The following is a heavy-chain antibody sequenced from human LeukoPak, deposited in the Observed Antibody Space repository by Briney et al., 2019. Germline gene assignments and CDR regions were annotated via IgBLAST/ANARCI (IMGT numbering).Heavy chain of an antibody. D-gene: IGHD6-13*01. CDR2: IKQDGSEK. V-gene: IGHV3-7*01. J-gene: IGHJ4*02. CDR1: GFTFSSYW. Sequence: PGGSLRLSCAASGFTFSSYWMSWVRQAPGKGLEWVANIKQDGSEKYYVDSVKGRFTIFRDNAKNSLYLQMNSLRAEDTAVYYCARDRDSSSWSSRRVGDYFDYWGQGTLVTVSS. CDR3: ARDRDSSSWSSRRVGDYFDY.